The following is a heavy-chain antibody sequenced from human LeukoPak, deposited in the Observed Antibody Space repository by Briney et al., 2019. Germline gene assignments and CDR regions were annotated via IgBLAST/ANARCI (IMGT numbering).Heavy chain of an antibody. V-gene: IGHV3-23*01. D-gene: IGHD2-8*02. Sequence: AGGSLRLSCAASGFTFSSYAMSWVRQAPERGLEWVSAISGSGGSTYYADSVKGRFTISRDNSKNTLYLQMNSLRAEDTAVYYCAKDCTDWTPYYFDYWGQGTLVTVSS. J-gene: IGHJ4*02. CDR2: ISGSGGST. CDR1: GFTFSSYA. CDR3: AKDCTDWTPYYFDY.